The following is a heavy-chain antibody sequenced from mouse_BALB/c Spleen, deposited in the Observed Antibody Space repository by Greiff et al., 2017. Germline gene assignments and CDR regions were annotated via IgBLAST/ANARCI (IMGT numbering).Heavy chain of an antibody. J-gene: IGHJ4*01. V-gene: IGHV1-63*02. Sequence: QVQLKESGAELVRPGTSVKISCKASGYTFTNYWLGWVKQRPGHGLEWIGDIYPGGGYTNYNEKFKGKATLTADTSSSTAYMQLSSLTSEDSAVYFCARGGNYAMDYWGQGTSVTVSS. CDR3: ARGGNYAMDY. CDR2: IYPGGGYT. CDR1: GYTFTNYW.